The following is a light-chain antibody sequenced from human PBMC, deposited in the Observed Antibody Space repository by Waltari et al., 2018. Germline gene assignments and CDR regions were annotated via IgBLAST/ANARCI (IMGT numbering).Light chain of an antibody. Sequence: QSVVTQSPSASGPPGQRVTISCSGSSSNIGSKTVNWYQHLPGTAPKLLIHNNNRRPSGVPDRFSGSKSDTSASLASSGLQSEDEAEYYCAVWDDSLNGWMFGGGTKLTVL. V-gene: IGLV1-44*01. CDR1: SSNIGSKT. CDR3: AVWDDSLNGWM. CDR2: NNN. J-gene: IGLJ3*02.